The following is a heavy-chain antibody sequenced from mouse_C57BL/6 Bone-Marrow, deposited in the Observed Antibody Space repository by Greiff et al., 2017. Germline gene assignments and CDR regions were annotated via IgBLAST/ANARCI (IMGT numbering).Heavy chain of an antibody. CDR1: GYTFTSYW. CDR2: IDSSDSYT. D-gene: IGHD2-3*01. Sequence: QVPLPGAELVMPGASVKLSCKASGYTFTSYWMHWVKQRPGQGLEWIGEIDSSDSYTNYNQKFKGKSTLPVDNSSSTAYMPLSSLTSDDSSVYYGARVCDGPPLCWYFDGWGTGTTVTVSS. CDR3: ARVCDGPPLCWYFDG. J-gene: IGHJ1*03. V-gene: IGHV1-69*01.